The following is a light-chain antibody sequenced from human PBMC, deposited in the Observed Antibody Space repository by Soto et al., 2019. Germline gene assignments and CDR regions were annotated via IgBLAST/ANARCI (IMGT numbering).Light chain of an antibody. V-gene: IGKV3-20*01. CDR1: QSVSSY. J-gene: IGKJ5*01. Sequence: EIVLTQSPATLSLSPGERATLSCRASQSVSSYLAWYQQIPGQAPRLLIYGASMRATGIPDRFSGSGSGTDFTLTISRLEPEDFAVYYCHHYGGSPITFGQGTRLEIK. CDR2: GAS. CDR3: HHYGGSPIT.